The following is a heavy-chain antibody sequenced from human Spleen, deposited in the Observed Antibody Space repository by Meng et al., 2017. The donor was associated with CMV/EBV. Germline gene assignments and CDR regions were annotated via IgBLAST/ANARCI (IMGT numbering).Heavy chain of an antibody. CDR3: ARELDTAMVTPDRYYYYYGMDV. V-gene: IGHV3-21*01. J-gene: IGHJ6*02. CDR2: VSSTSSYI. Sequence: GGSLRLSCAASGFTFTIYTMNWVRQAPGKGLEWVSSVSSTSSYIHYADSMRGRFTISRDNAKNSLYLQMNSLRAEDTAVYYCARELDTAMVTPDRYYYYYGMDVWGQGTTVTVSS. CDR1: GFTFTIYT. D-gene: IGHD5-18*01.